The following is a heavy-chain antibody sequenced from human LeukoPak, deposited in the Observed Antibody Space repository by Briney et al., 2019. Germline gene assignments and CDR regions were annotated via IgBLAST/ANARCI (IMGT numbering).Heavy chain of an antibody. D-gene: IGHD6-13*01. CDR3: ATDSDPWGPAAGTIDY. J-gene: IGHJ4*02. CDR2: IIPIFGTA. V-gene: IGHV1-69*01. CDR1: GGTFSSYA. Sequence: SVKVSYKASGGTFSSYAISWVRQAPGQGLEWMGGIIPIFGTANYAQKFQGRVTITADESTSTAYMELNSPRSEDTAVYYCATDSDPWGPAAGTIDYWGQGTLVTVSS.